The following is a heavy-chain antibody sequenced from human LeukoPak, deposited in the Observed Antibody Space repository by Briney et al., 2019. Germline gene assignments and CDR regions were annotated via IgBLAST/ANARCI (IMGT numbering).Heavy chain of an antibody. CDR3: AKAEQRDYYDSSGWFDY. J-gene: IGHJ4*02. CDR1: GFTFSSYA. CDR2: ISGSGGST. Sequence: GGSLRLSCAASGFTFSSYAMSWVRQAPGKGLEWVSAISGSGGSTYYADSVKGRFTISRDNSKNTLYLQMNSLRAEDTAVYYCAKAEQRDYYDSSGWFDYWGQGTLVTVSS. D-gene: IGHD3-22*01. V-gene: IGHV3-23*01.